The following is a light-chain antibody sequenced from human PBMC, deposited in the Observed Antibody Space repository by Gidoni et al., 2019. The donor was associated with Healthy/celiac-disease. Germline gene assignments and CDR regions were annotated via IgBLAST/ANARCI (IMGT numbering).Light chain of an antibody. Sequence: DIVMTQSPDSLAVSLGERATINCKSSQSVLYSSNNKNYLAWYQQKPGQPPKLLIYWASTRESGVPDRFSGSGSGTDVTLTSSSLQAEDVAVYYCQQYYSTPQTFXXXTKVEIK. CDR1: QSVLYSSNNKNY. CDR2: WAS. V-gene: IGKV4-1*01. CDR3: QQYYSTPQT. J-gene: IGKJ1*01.